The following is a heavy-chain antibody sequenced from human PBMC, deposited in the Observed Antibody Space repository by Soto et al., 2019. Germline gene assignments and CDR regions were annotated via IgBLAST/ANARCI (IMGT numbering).Heavy chain of an antibody. J-gene: IGHJ3*02. CDR2: ISYDGSNK. V-gene: IGHV3-30*18. D-gene: IGHD3-22*01. CDR3: AKDYYYDSSGYPWAFDI. Sequence: GGSLRLSCAASGFTFSSYGMHWVRQAPGKGLEWVAVISYDGSNKYYADSVKGRFTISRDHSKNTLYLQMNSLRAEDTAVYYCAKDYYYDSSGYPWAFDIWGQGTMVTVSS. CDR1: GFTFSSYG.